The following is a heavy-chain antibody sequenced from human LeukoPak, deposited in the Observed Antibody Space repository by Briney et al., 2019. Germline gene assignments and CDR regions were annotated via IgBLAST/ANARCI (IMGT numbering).Heavy chain of an antibody. J-gene: IGHJ4*02. Sequence: GGSLRLSCAASGFTFSSYGMSWVRQAPGKGLEWVSGISGSGGSTYYADSVKGRLTISRDNSKNTLYLQMNSLRAEDTAVYYCAKSSGYDGGAFDYWGQGTLVTVSS. CDR1: GFTFSSYG. V-gene: IGHV3-23*01. D-gene: IGHD5-12*01. CDR2: ISGSGGST. CDR3: AKSSGYDGGAFDY.